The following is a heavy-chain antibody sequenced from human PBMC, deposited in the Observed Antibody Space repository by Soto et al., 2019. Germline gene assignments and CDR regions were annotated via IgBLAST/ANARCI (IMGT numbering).Heavy chain of an antibody. CDR1: GFTFSSYW. V-gene: IGHV3-7*01. D-gene: IGHD2-15*01. J-gene: IGHJ3*02. Sequence: GGSLRLSCAASGFTFSSYWMSWVRQAPGKGLEWVANIKQDGSEKYYVDSVKGRFTISRDNAKNSLYLQMNSLRAEDTAVYYCARDPIFVCSGGSCQLDAFDIWGQGTMVTVSS. CDR2: IKQDGSEK. CDR3: ARDPIFVCSGGSCQLDAFDI.